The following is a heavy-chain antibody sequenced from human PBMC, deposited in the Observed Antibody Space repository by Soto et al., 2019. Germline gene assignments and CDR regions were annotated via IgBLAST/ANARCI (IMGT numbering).Heavy chain of an antibody. J-gene: IGHJ6*02. CDR3: VKPPVITASYYYYDMDV. Sequence: SLRLSCASSGFTFSTYPMSWVRQAPGKGLEWVSGISGSGISTYYTDSVKGRFTISRDNSKNTVFLQMNSLRDEDTAVYYCVKPPVITASYYYYDMDVWGQGTTVTVSS. V-gene: IGHV3-23*01. CDR2: ISGSGIST. D-gene: IGHD4-4*01. CDR1: GFTFSTYP.